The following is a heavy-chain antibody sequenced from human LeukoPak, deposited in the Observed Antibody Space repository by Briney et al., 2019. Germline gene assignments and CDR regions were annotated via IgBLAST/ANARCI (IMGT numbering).Heavy chain of an antibody. J-gene: IGHJ4*02. CDR3: AKRHCSGSRCYLAHDY. V-gene: IGHV3-23*01. D-gene: IGHD2-15*01. Sequence: QPGGSLRLSCAASGFTFRSSAMSWVRQAPGKGLEWVSAINGDGRNTYYADSVKGRFTISRDNSKNTLYLEMNSLRAEDTAIYYCAKRHCSGSRCYLAHDYWGQGTLVIVSS. CDR1: GFTFRSSA. CDR2: INGDGRNT.